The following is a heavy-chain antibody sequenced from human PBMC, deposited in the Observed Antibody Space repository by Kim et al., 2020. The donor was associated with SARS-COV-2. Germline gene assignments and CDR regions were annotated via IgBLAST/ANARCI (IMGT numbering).Heavy chain of an antibody. Sequence: DSVKGRFTISRDNAKNSLYLQMNSLRAEDTALYYCAKDNSSSWYYLPTDYWGQGTLVTVSS. V-gene: IGHV3-9*01. CDR3: AKDNSSSWYYLPTDY. J-gene: IGHJ4*02. D-gene: IGHD6-13*01.